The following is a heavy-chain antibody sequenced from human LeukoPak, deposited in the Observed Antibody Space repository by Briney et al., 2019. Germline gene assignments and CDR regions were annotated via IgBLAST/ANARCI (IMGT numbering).Heavy chain of an antibody. V-gene: IGHV4-59*01. D-gene: IGHD6-6*01. CDR1: GGSISSYY. CDR3: AREVDSSSSPYYYYYMDV. J-gene: IGHJ6*03. Sequence: KSSETLSLTCTVSGGSISSYYWSWIRQPPGKGLEWIGYIYYSGSTNYNPSLKSRVTISVDTSKNQFSLKLSSVTAADTAVYYCAREVDSSSSPYYYYYMDVWGKGTTVTVSS. CDR2: IYYSGST.